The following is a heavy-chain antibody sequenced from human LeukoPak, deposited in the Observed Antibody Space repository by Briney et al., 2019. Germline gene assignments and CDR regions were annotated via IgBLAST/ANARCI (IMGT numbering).Heavy chain of an antibody. CDR3: ARDLHYYHSSGSNYYFDY. Sequence: GGSLRLSCAASGFTFSSYWMSWVRQAPGKGLEWVANIKQDGSEKYYVGSVKGRFTISRDNAYNSLYLQMNSLRAEDTAVYHCARDLHYYHSSGSNYYFDYWGQGTLVTVSS. CDR1: GFTFSSYW. CDR2: IKQDGSEK. V-gene: IGHV3-7*03. D-gene: IGHD3-22*01. J-gene: IGHJ4*02.